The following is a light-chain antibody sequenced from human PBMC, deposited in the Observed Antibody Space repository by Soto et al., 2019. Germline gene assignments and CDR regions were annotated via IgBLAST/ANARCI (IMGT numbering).Light chain of an antibody. V-gene: IGLV2-8*01. CDR1: SSDVGAYNL. CDR3: SSYTGSNNLLV. CDR2: EVT. J-gene: IGLJ3*02. Sequence: QSVLTQPPSTSGSPGQSVTISCTGTSSDVGAYNLVSWYQQHPGRAPKLIIYEVTKRPSGVPDRFSGFKSGNTASLTVSGLQAEDEADYYCSSYTGSNNLLVFGGGTKVTVL.